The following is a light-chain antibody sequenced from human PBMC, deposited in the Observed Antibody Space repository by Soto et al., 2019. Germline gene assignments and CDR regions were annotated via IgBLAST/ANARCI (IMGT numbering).Light chain of an antibody. Sequence: QSALTQPPSVFAAPGQKVTISCSGSSPNIGSNNVSWYQQLPGTAPKLLIYEDNKRPSGIPDRFSGSKSGTSATLGITGLQTGDEAEYYCGSWDSSLTGGVFGGGTKLTVL. CDR3: GSWDSSLTGGV. CDR1: SPNIGSNN. J-gene: IGLJ2*01. V-gene: IGLV1-51*02. CDR2: EDN.